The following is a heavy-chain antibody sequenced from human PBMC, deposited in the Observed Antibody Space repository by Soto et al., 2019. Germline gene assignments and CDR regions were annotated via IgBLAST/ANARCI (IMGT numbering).Heavy chain of an antibody. Sequence: PGGSMRLSCATSGFTVSNYAMSWVRQAPGKGLEWVSGISGSGGSSYYADSVKGRFTISRDNSKNTLNLQMDSLRAEGTAVYYCAKKSTDSSGYSDYWGQGTVVTVPS. D-gene: IGHD2-2*01. CDR2: ISGSGGSS. V-gene: IGHV3-23*01. CDR3: AKKSTDSSGYSDY. J-gene: IGHJ4*02. CDR1: GFTVSNYA.